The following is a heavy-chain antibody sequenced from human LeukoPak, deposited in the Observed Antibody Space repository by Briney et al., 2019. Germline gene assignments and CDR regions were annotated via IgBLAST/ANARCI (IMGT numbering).Heavy chain of an antibody. CDR3: ASLRYSY. J-gene: IGHJ4*02. CDR1: GFTFSSYE. V-gene: IGHV3-48*03. Sequence: GGSLRLSCAASGFTFSSYEMNWVRQAPGKGLEWVSYISSSGSTLYDADSVKGRFTISRDNAKNSLYLQMNSLRAEDTAVYYCASLRYSYWGQGTLVTVSS. D-gene: IGHD4-17*01. CDR2: ISSSGSTL.